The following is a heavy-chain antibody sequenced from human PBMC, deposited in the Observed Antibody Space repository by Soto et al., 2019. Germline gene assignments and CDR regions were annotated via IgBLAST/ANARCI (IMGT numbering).Heavy chain of an antibody. CDR3: ARQEYYYGSGSYYFAY. D-gene: IGHD3-10*01. V-gene: IGHV4-39*01. CDR2: IYYSGST. Sequence: SETLSLTCTVSGGSISSSSYYWGWIRQPPGKGLEWIGSIYYSGSTYYNPSLKSRVTISVDTSKNQFSLKLSSVTAADTAVYYCARQEYYYGSGSYYFAYWGQGTLVT. CDR1: GGSISSSSYY. J-gene: IGHJ4*02.